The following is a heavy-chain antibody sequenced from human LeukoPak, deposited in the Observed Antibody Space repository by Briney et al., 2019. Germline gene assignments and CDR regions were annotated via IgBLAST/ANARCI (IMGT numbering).Heavy chain of an antibody. V-gene: IGHV3-21*01. CDR1: GFTFSSYW. CDR3: ARDLGFASSSERSGS. J-gene: IGHJ4*02. D-gene: IGHD6-6*01. Sequence: PGGSLRLSCAASGFTFSSYWMNWVRQAPGKGLEWVSSISSSSSYIYYADSVKGRFTISRDNAKNSLYLQMNSLRAEDTAVYYCARDLGFASSSERSGSRGQGTLVTVSS. CDR2: ISSSSSYI.